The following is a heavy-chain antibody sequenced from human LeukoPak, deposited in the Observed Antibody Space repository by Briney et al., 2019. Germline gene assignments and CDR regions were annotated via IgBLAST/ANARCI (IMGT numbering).Heavy chain of an antibody. J-gene: IGHJ6*02. Sequence: ASVKVSCKASGYTFTSYAISWVRQAPGQGLEWMGRIIPILGIANYAQKFQGRVTITADKSTSTAYMELSSLRSEDTAVYYCARDGGGNYYDSSGPDPYGMDVWGQGTTVTVSS. V-gene: IGHV1-69*04. CDR2: IIPILGIA. CDR3: ARDGGGNYYDSSGPDPYGMDV. D-gene: IGHD3-22*01. CDR1: GYTFTSYA.